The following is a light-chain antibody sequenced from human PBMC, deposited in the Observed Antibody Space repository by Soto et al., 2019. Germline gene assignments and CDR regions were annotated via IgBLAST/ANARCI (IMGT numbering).Light chain of an antibody. CDR3: QQYNKWPRT. V-gene: IGKV3-15*01. Sequence: ETVLTQSPATLSFSPGERATLSCRASQSISSSIAWYQQRPGQAPRLLIYGASTRATGIPARFSGSGSGTDFTLTISSLQSEDFAVYYCQQYNKWPRTFGGGTKVDI. CDR1: QSISSS. CDR2: GAS. J-gene: IGKJ4*01.